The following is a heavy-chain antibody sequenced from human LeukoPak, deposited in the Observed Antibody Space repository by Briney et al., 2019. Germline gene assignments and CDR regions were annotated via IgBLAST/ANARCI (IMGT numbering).Heavy chain of an antibody. V-gene: IGHV3-23*01. CDR1: GFTFSRYA. D-gene: IGHD3-16*01. Sequence: GGSLRLSCAASGFTFSRYAMNWVRQAPGKGMEWVSATSGSGGNTDDADPVKGRFTISRDNSKNTLYLQMNSLRAEDTAVYYCATGSTFLYYFDYWGQGTLVTVSS. CDR2: TSGSGGNT. J-gene: IGHJ4*02. CDR3: ATGSTFLYYFDY.